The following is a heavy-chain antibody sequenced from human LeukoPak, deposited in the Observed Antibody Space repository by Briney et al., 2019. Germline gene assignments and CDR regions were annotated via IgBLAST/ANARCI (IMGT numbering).Heavy chain of an antibody. V-gene: IGHV3-23*01. J-gene: IGHJ4*02. CDR1: EFTFSNYA. Sequence: GGSLRLSCAASEFTFSNYAMTWVRQAPGKGLQWVSIISFSDESTYHADSVKGRFTISRDSSKSTVYLQMNSLKDEDTAVYYCAKYGSGTYYNGLRWGQGTLVTVSS. CDR2: ISFSDEST. CDR3: AKYGSGTYYNGLR. D-gene: IGHD3-10*01.